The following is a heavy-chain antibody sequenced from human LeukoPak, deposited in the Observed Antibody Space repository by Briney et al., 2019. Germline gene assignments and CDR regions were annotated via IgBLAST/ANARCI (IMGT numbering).Heavy chain of an antibody. CDR2: IFYSGST. CDR1: GGSISSYY. Sequence: SETLSLTCTVSGGSISSYYWSWIRQPPGKGLEWIGYIFYSGSTNYNPSLESRVTMSVDTSKNQFSLKLRSVTAADTAVYYCARPGVGSGRYGALDIWGQGTLVIVSS. CDR3: ARPGVGSGRYGALDI. J-gene: IGHJ3*02. D-gene: IGHD5-18*01. V-gene: IGHV4-59*08.